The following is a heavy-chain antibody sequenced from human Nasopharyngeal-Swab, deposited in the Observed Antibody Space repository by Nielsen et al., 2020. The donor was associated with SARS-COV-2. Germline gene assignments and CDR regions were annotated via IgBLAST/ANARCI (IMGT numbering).Heavy chain of an antibody. J-gene: IGHJ6*02. Sequence: WVRQAPGQGLEWMGGIIPILGIANYAQKFQGRVTITADTSTSTAYMELRSLRSDDTAVYYCARGSLWFGDLVGYYGMDVWGQGTTVTVSS. CDR2: IIPILGIA. CDR3: ARGSLWFGDLVGYYGMDV. V-gene: IGHV1-69*10. D-gene: IGHD3-10*01.